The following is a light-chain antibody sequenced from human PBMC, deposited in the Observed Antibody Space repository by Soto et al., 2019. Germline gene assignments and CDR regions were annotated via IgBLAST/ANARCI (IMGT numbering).Light chain of an antibody. CDR3: SSYRSSNTPVV. CDR1: SSDVGSHNT. CDR2: DVT. J-gene: IGLJ3*02. Sequence: QSALTQPASVSGSPGQSITIPCTGTSSDVGSHNTVSWYQQHPGKAPKLMIYDVTNRPSGVSYRFSGSKSGNTASLTISGLQAEDEADYYCSSYRSSNTPVVFGGGTSSPS. V-gene: IGLV2-14*01.